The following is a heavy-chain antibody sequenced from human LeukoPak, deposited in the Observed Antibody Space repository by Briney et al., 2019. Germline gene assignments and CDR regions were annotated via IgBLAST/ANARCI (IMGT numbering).Heavy chain of an antibody. CDR3: AKDRLGRSGGYYWDY. CDR1: GFTFSTYA. CDR2: ISGPGGTT. V-gene: IGHV3-23*01. J-gene: IGHJ4*02. D-gene: IGHD3-22*01. Sequence: GGSLRLSCATSGFTFSTYAMSWVRQAPGKGLEWVSVISGPGGTTHYADSVKGRFTISRDNSKNTLYLQMNSLRAEDTAVYYCAKDRLGRSGGYYWDYWGQGTLVTVSS.